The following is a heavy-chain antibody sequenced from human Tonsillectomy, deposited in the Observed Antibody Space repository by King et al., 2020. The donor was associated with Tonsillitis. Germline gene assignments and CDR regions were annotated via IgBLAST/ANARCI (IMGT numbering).Heavy chain of an antibody. J-gene: IGHJ4*02. CDR3: ARVPHTTSYSGRYFAH. CDR1: GYTFISYG. CDR2: ISTYNGDT. Sequence: QLVQSGAEVKKPGASVKVSCKTSGYTFISYGISWVRQAPGQGLEWMGWISTYNGDTKYAQKLQGRVTMTTDTTTSTAYMELRSLKYDDTAMYYCARVPHTTSYSGRYFAHWGQGTLVTVS. D-gene: IGHD1-26*01. V-gene: IGHV1-18*04.